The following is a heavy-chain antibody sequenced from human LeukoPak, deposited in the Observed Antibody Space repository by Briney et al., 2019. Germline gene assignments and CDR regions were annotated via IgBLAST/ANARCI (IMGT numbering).Heavy chain of an antibody. D-gene: IGHD4-23*01. CDR3: ARIFLSVVAPKRWFDP. J-gene: IGHJ5*02. CDR1: GYTFTSYG. CDR2: ISAYNGNT. Sequence: VASVKVSCKASGYTFTSYGITWVQQAPGQGLEWMGWISAYNGNTNYAQKLQGRVTMTTDTSTSTAYMELRSLRSDDTAVYYCARIFLSVVAPKRWFDPWGQGTLVTVSS. V-gene: IGHV1-18*01.